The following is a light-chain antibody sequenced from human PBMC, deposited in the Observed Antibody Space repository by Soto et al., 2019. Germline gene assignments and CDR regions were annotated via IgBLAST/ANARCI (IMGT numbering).Light chain of an antibody. J-gene: IGKJ1*01. CDR3: QQYGTSRT. V-gene: IGKV3-20*01. CDR1: QSVSSSY. CDR2: GAS. Sequence: EIVLTQSPGTLSLSPGERATHSCRASQSVSSSYLAWYQQKPGQAPRLLIHGASSRATGIPDRFSSSGSGTDFTLTISRLEPEDFAVYYCQQYGTSRTFGQGTKVEIK.